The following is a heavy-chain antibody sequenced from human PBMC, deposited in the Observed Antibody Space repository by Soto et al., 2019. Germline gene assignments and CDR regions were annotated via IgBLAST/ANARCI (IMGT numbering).Heavy chain of an antibody. D-gene: IGHD6-19*01. CDR3: AREGTGYSSGPPDY. Sequence: VRQAPGQGLEWMGIINPSGGSTSYAQKFQGRVTMTRDTSTSTVYMELSSLRSEDTAVYYCAREGTGYSSGPPDYWGQGTLVTVSS. J-gene: IGHJ4*02. CDR2: INPSGGST. V-gene: IGHV1-46*01.